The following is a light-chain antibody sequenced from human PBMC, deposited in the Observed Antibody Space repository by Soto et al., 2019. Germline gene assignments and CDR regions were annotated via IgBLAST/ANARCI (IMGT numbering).Light chain of an antibody. CDR2: AAS. Sequence: DIQMTQSPSSLSASVGDRVTITCRARQGISNYLAWYQQKPGKIPKVLIYAASTLQSGVPSRFSGSGSGTDFTLTISSLQPEDVATYYCQKYNNAPWTFGQGTKVEIK. CDR3: QKYNNAPWT. V-gene: IGKV1-27*01. J-gene: IGKJ1*01. CDR1: QGISNY.